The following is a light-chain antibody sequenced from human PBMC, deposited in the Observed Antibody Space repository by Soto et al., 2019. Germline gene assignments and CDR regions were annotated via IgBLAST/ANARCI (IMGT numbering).Light chain of an antibody. J-gene: IGKJ3*01. CDR1: QSVSGSC. CDR2: GAS. V-gene: IGKV3-20*01. Sequence: EIVLTQSPGTLSLSPGERATLSCRASQSVSGSCLAWYQQKPGQAPRLLTYGASSRATGIPDRFSGSGSGTDFTLTISRLVPEDFEVYYCQPYGSSPFTFVPGTKVDIK. CDR3: QPYGSSPFT.